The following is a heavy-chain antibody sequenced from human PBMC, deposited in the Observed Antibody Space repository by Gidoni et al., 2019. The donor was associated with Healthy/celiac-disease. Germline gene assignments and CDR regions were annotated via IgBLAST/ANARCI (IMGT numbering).Heavy chain of an antibody. CDR2: INHSGST. CDR3: ARVWFGELSSAYFDY. J-gene: IGHJ4*02. D-gene: IGHD3-10*01. Sequence: QVQLQQWGAGLLKPSETLSLTCAVYGGSFSGYYWSWIRQPPGKGLEWIGEINHSGSTNYNPSLKSRVTISVDTSKNQFSLKLSSVTAADTAVYYCARVWFGELSSAYFDYWGQGTLVTVSS. V-gene: IGHV4-34*01. CDR1: GGSFSGYY.